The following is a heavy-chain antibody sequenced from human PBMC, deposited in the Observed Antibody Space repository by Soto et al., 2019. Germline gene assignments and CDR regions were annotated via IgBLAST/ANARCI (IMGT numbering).Heavy chain of an antibody. D-gene: IGHD3-22*01. V-gene: IGHV3-11*01. CDR2: ISDSATTM. CDR1: GFTFSDYY. J-gene: IGHJ5*02. Sequence: EGALRLSCAASGFTFSDYYMIWIRQAPGKGLEWISHISDSATTMYYADSVKGRFTISRDNARKSLFLHMNSLRAEDTAVYYCARDTAFISSGLFNPWGQGTLVTVSS. CDR3: ARDTAFISSGLFNP.